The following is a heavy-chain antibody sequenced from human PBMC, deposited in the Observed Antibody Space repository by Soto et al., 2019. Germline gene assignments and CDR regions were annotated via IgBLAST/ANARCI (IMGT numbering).Heavy chain of an antibody. Sequence: EVQLLESGGGLVQPGGSLRLSCAASGFTFSSYAMSWVRQAPGKGLEWVSAISGSGGSTYYADSVKGRFTISRDNSKNTLYQQMNGLRAEDTAVYYCAKSIVGATSEDYWGQGTLVTVCS. D-gene: IGHD1-26*01. V-gene: IGHV3-23*01. CDR2: ISGSGGST. J-gene: IGHJ4*02. CDR1: GFTFSSYA. CDR3: AKSIVGATSEDY.